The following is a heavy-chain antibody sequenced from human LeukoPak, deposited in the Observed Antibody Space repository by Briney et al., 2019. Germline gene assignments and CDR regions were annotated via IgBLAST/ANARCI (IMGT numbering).Heavy chain of an antibody. D-gene: IGHD5-12*01. CDR3: ARETLYSGYASYYYYMDV. J-gene: IGHJ6*03. CDR1: GGSISSSSYY. CDR2: IYYSGST. Sequence: PSETLSLTCTVSGGSISSSSYYWGWIRQPPGKGLEWIGSIYYSGSTYYNPSLKSRVTISVDTSKNQFSLKLSSVTAADTAVYYCARETLYSGYASYYYYMDVWGKGTTVTVSS. V-gene: IGHV4-39*07.